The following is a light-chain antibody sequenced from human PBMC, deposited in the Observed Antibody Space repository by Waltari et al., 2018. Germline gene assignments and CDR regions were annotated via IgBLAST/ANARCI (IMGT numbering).Light chain of an antibody. CDR1: SGHSSNI. Sequence: QLVLTQSPSASASLGASVRLTCTLSSGHSSNIIAWHQQQPEKGPRYLMKVNSEGSHSKGDETPDRFSGSSSGAERYLTSSVLQSEDEADYYCQTGGHGTWVFGGGTKLTVL. V-gene: IGLV4-69*01. CDR2: VNSEGSH. CDR3: QTGGHGTWV. J-gene: IGLJ3*02.